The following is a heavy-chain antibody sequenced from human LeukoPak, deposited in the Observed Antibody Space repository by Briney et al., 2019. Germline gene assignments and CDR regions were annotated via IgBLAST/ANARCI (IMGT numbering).Heavy chain of an antibody. D-gene: IGHD3-10*01. J-gene: IGHJ4*02. Sequence: GGSLRLSCAASGFTFSSHAIHWVRQAPGMGLQWVAVISSDGSNDYYGDSVKGRFTISRDNSKNTLYLQMNSLRPEDTAVYYCAKDRISMVRSSDIDNWGQGTLVTVSS. CDR1: GFTFSSHA. CDR3: AKDRISMVRSSDIDN. CDR2: ISSDGSND. V-gene: IGHV3-30*18.